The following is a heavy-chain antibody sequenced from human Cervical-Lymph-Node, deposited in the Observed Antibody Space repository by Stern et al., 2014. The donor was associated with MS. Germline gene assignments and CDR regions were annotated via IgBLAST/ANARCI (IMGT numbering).Heavy chain of an antibody. J-gene: IGHJ4*02. CDR1: GFTFNSYA. Sequence: EVQLVESGGGLVQPGGSLRLSCAASGFTFNSYAMSWVRQAPGKGLEWVSSIIGSGVGTYYAHSVKGRFTISRDNSKNTLYLQMNSLRAEDTAVYYCAKGTYYDILTGISAYPDLDYWGQGTLITVSS. CDR2: IIGSGVGT. D-gene: IGHD3-9*01. CDR3: AKGTYYDILTGISAYPDLDY. V-gene: IGHV3-23*04.